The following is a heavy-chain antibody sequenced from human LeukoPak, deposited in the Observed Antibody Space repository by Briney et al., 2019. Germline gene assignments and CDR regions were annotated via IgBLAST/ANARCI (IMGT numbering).Heavy chain of an antibody. CDR2: IYTSGST. J-gene: IGHJ2*01. V-gene: IGHV4-4*07. CDR1: GGSISSYY. D-gene: IGHD2-15*01. CDR3: ARDPLVVVAATPSWYFDL. Sequence: SETLSLTCTVSGGSISSYYWSWIRQPAGKGLEWIGRIYTSGSTNYNPSLKSRVTMSVDTSKNQFSLKLSSVTAADTAVYYCARDPLVVVAATPSWYFDLWGRGTLATVSS.